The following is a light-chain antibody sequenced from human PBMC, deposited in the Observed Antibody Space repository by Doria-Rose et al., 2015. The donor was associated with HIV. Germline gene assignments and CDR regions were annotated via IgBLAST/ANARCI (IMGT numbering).Light chain of an antibody. V-gene: IGLV2-23*02. CDR1: SSDVGSYNL. CDR3: YSYVGSSTVV. Sequence: QSALIQPASVSGSPGQSITISCTGTSSDVGSYNLVSWYQQYPGKAPKLMIFEVSKRPSGISNRFSSSKSGNTASLTISGLQAEDEADYYCYSYVGSSTVVFGGGTKLTVL. J-gene: IGLJ3*02. CDR2: EVS.